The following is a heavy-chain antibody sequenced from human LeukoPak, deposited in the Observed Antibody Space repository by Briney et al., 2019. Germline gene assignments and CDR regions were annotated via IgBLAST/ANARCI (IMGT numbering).Heavy chain of an antibody. CDR2: ISGSTGDT. CDR1: GYSFVLYG. D-gene: IGHD3-22*01. Sequence: GASVKVSCKASGYSFVLYGISWVRQAPGEGPEWMGWISGSTGDTNYAQKFQGRVTMTADTSSSTAYMELRSLRLDDMAVYYCASLKNYYDSSGYLVTDAFDIWGQGTMVTVSS. V-gene: IGHV1-18*03. CDR3: ASLKNYYDSSGYLVTDAFDI. J-gene: IGHJ3*02.